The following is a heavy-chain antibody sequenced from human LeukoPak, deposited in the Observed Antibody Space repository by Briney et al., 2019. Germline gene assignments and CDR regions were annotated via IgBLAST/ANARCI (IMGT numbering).Heavy chain of an antibody. D-gene: IGHD2-2*01. Sequence: GRSLRLSCAASGFTFSSYGMHWVRQAPGKGLEWVAVISYDGSNQYYADSVKGRFTISRDNSKNTLYLQMNSLRAEDTAVYYCVKDQVVPAAKSKGGNWFDPWGQGTLVTVSS. V-gene: IGHV3-30*18. CDR1: GFTFSSYG. CDR2: ISYDGSNQ. J-gene: IGHJ5*02. CDR3: VKDQVVPAAKSKGGNWFDP.